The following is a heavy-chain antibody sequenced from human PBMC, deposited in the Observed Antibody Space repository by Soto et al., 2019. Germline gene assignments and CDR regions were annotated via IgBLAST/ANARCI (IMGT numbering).Heavy chain of an antibody. J-gene: IGHJ4*02. CDR2: VNPSGGHT. D-gene: IGHD2-21*02. V-gene: IGHV1-46*01. Sequence: QVQLMQSGAEVKKPGASVKVSCKASGDTFTDYYIHWVRQAPGQGLEWMGTVNPSGGHTTYAAHFLGRVTMTGDTSTSTLYMELTSLTSDDTAVYYCARGGHVVVVTAALDYWGQGTLVTVSS. CDR1: GDTFTDYY. CDR3: ARGGHVVVVTAALDY.